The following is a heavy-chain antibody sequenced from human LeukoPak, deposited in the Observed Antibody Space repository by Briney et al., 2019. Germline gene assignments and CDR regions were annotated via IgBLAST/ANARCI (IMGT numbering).Heavy chain of an antibody. CDR3: ARGHWSGNSKDKTIFDY. CDR1: GDSVSSNSAA. Sequence: SQTLSLTCAIYGDSVSSNSAAWNWIRQSPSRGLEWLGRTYYRSKWYNDYAVSVKSRITINPDTSKNQFSLQLNSVTPEDTAVYYCARGHWSGNSKDKTIFDYWGQGTLVTVSS. CDR2: TYYRSKWYN. D-gene: IGHD4-23*01. J-gene: IGHJ4*02. V-gene: IGHV6-1*01.